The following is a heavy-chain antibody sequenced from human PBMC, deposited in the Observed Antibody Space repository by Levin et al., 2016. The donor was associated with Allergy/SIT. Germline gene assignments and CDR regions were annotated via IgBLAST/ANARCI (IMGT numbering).Heavy chain of an antibody. CDR2: ISGYNGNT. D-gene: IGHD2-2*01. CDR1: GYTFTSYG. CDR3: AREESQLLPEAYYYNGMDV. Sequence: ASVKVSCKASGYTFTSYGVSWVRQAPGQGLEWMGWISGYNGNTKYPQNLQGRVTMTTDTSTSTAYMELRSLRSDDTAVYYCAREESQLLPEAYYYNGMDVWGQGTTVTVSS. J-gene: IGHJ6*02. V-gene: IGHV1-18*01.